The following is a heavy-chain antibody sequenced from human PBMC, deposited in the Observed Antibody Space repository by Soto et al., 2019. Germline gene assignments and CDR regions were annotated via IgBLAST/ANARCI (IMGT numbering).Heavy chain of an antibody. CDR2: IYYRGNA. CDR3: AGLEGLATSSYYFDF. D-gene: IGHD6-6*01. V-gene: IGHV4-39*01. CDR1: DDSINSDKYY. Sequence: QLQLQESGPGLVKPSETLSLTCSVSDDSINSDKYYWGWIRQPPGKGLEWIGSIYYRGNAYYNPSLQPRFPISPDKAKSQFSREVNYVTAAASVVYFCAGLEGLATSSYYFDFWAPGALVTVSS. J-gene: IGHJ4*02.